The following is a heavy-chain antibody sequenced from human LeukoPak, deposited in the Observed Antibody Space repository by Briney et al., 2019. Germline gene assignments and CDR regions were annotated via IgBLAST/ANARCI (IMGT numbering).Heavy chain of an antibody. CDR1: GFTFSSYA. D-gene: IGHD3-16*01. Sequence: QTGGYVRFYCVASGFTFSSYAMSWHRPAPGKELMWVSGLSGRGSSTLYADSVKGPSTISRDNSRNTVYLQMKRLRDSDTDVYYCAKGLRSFAYWGPGTLVSVS. J-gene: IGHJ4*02. CDR2: LSGRGSST. V-gene: IGHV3-23*01. CDR3: AKGLRSFAY.